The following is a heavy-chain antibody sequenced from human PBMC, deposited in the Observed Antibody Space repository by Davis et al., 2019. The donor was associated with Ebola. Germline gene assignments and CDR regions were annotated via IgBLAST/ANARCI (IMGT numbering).Heavy chain of an antibody. Sequence: SETLSLTCTVSGGSISSSSYYWGWIRQPPGKGLEWIGSIYYSGTPNYNPSLKSRVTISVDKPMNQFSLKLSSVTAADTAVYYCARGKYYYGMDVWGQGTTVTVSS. CDR3: ARGKYYYGMDV. CDR1: GGSISSSSYY. CDR2: IYYSGTP. J-gene: IGHJ6*02. V-gene: IGHV4-39*07.